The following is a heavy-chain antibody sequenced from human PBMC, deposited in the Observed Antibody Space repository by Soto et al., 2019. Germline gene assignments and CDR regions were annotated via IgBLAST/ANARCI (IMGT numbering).Heavy chain of an antibody. CDR2: IYHSGTT. D-gene: IGHD3-10*01. CDR3: ARRGDGSGSLDY. J-gene: IGHJ4*02. CDR1: W. Sequence: WWSWVRLPPGKGLEWIGEIYHSGTTNYNPSLKSRVTISVDKSKNQFSLKLSSVTAADTAVYYCARRGDGSGSLDYWGQGTLVTVSS. V-gene: IGHV4-4*02.